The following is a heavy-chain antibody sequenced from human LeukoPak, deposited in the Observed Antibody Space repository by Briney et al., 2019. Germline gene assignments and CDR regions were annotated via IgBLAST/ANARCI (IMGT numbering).Heavy chain of an antibody. CDR2: INHSGST. Sequence: SETLSLTCAVYGGSFSGYYWSWIRQPPGKGLEWIGEINHSGSTNYNPSLKSRVTISVDTSKSQFSLKLSSVTAADTAVYYCARVGADTAMVHFDYWGQGTLVTVSS. CDR1: GGSFSGYY. V-gene: IGHV4-34*01. J-gene: IGHJ4*02. D-gene: IGHD5-18*01. CDR3: ARVGADTAMVHFDY.